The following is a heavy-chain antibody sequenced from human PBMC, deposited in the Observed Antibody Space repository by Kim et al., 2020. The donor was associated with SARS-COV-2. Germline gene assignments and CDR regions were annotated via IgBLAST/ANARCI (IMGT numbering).Heavy chain of an antibody. CDR3: ARLCSRVGSCYSEVGYYGMDV. CDR2: IIPIFGTA. V-gene: IGHV1-69*13. D-gene: IGHD2-15*01. CDR1: GGTFSSYA. J-gene: IGHJ6*02. Sequence: SVKVSCKASGGTFSSYAISWVRQAPGQGLEWMGGIIPIFGTANYAQKFQGRVTITADESTSTAYMELSSLRSEDTAVYYCARLCSRVGSCYSEVGYYGMDVWGQGTTVTVSS.